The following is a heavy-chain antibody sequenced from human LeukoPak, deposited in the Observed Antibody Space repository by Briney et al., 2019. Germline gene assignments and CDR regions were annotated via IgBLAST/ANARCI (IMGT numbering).Heavy chain of an antibody. D-gene: IGHD1-26*01. V-gene: IGHV4-39*01. CDR2: FYYSGGT. CDR1: GGSISDSSHF. J-gene: IGHJ3*01. CDR3: ASRFPSPFTVLVGATYAFDV. Sequence: SETLSLTCTVSGGSISDSSHFWGWIRQPPGKGLEWCGSFYYSGGTSYYNSSLKSRVTISVDTAKNQISLKLRSVTAADTAVYYCASRFPSPFTVLVGATYAFDVWGHGTMVTVSS.